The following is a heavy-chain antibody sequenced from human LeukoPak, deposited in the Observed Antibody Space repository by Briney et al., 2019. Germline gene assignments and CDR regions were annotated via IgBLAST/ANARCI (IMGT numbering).Heavy chain of an antibody. V-gene: IGHV7-4-1*02. CDR2: INTNTGNP. CDR3: ARDQGDTSGYYQDAFDI. J-gene: IGHJ3*02. D-gene: IGHD3-22*01. CDR1: GYTFTRYT. Sequence: ASVKVSCKASGYTFTRYTMNWVRQAPGQGLEWMGWINTNTGNPTYAQGFTGRFVFSMDTSVSTAYPQISSLKAEDTAVYYCARDQGDTSGYYQDAFDIWGQGTMVTVSS.